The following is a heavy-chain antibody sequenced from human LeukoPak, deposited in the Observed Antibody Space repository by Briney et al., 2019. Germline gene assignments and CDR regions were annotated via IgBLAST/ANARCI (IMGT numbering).Heavy chain of an antibody. D-gene: IGHD2-2*01. Sequence: SVKVSCKASGGTFSSYAISWVRQAPGQGLEWMGGIIPIFGTANYAQKFQGRVTITTDESTSTAYMELSSLRSEDTAVYYCASDCSSTSCYRGNDAFDIWGQGTMVTVSS. CDR1: GGTFSSYA. CDR2: IIPIFGTA. J-gene: IGHJ3*02. V-gene: IGHV1-69*05. CDR3: ASDCSSTSCYRGNDAFDI.